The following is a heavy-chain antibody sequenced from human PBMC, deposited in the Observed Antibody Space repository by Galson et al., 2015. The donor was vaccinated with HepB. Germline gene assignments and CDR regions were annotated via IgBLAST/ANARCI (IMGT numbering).Heavy chain of an antibody. CDR1: GFTFSNAW. CDR2: IKSKTDGGTT. CDR3: TTGLYVLLWFGESHTYGMDV. J-gene: IGHJ6*02. V-gene: IGHV3-15*01. Sequence: SLRLSCAASGFTFSNAWMSWVRQAPGKGLEWVGRIKSKTDGGTTDYAAPVKGRFTISRDDSKNTLYLQMNSLKTEDTAVYYCTTGLYVLLWFGESHTYGMDVWGQGTTVTVSS. D-gene: IGHD3-10*01.